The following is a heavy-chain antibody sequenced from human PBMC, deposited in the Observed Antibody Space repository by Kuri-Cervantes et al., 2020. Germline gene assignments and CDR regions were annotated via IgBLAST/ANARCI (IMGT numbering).Heavy chain of an antibody. CDR1: GFTFSKFA. V-gene: IGHV3-23*01. Sequence: GESLKISCVASGFTFSKFAMSWVRQAPGKGLEWVSGIPGSGPDRYYAASVKGRFTISRDNAKNSLYLQMSSLRAEDTAVYYYARIHSDYTDYVDNPLGQGYFLDYWGQGALVTVSS. D-gene: IGHD4-11*01. CDR3: ARIHSDYTDYVDNPLGQGYFLDY. CDR2: IPGSGPDR. J-gene: IGHJ4*02.